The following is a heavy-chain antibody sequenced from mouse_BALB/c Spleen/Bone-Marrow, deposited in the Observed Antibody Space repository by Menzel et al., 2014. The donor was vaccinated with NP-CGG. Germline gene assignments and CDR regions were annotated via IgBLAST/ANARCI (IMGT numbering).Heavy chain of an antibody. CDR3: AYYRYDVNY. D-gene: IGHD2-14*01. J-gene: IGHJ2*01. V-gene: IGHV1S41*01. Sequence: DLVKPGASVKMICKASGYTFTSYWINWIKQRPGQGLEWIGRIAPGSGSTYYNEMFKGKAILTVDTSSSAAYIQLSSLSSEDSAVYFCAYYRYDVNYWGQGTTLTVSS. CDR1: GYTFTSYW. CDR2: IAPGSGST.